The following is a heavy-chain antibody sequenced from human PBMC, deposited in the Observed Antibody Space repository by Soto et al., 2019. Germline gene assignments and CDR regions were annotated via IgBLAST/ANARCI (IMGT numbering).Heavy chain of an antibody. Sequence: QVQLRESGPVLLKPSETLSLTCTVSDASVWSDSYFWTWIRQPPGKGLEWIAYISHTGDTNYNPSLKSRVTISIDTSRNQFSLTVTSVTAADTAVFFCARIVVGVTVDLWGQGSLVTV. CDR1: DASVWSDSYF. D-gene: IGHD1-26*01. CDR2: ISHTGDT. V-gene: IGHV4-61*01. J-gene: IGHJ4*02. CDR3: ARIVVGVTVDL.